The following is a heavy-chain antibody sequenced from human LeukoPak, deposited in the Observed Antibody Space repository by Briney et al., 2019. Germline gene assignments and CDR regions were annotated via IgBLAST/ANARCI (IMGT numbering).Heavy chain of an antibody. CDR3: AINSEADY. D-gene: IGHD5-18*01. Sequence: PGGSLRLSCAASGFTFSTYWMHWVRQAPGKGLEWVSVIYSGGSTYYADSVKGRFTISRDNSKNTLYLQMNSLRAEDTAVYYCAINSEADYWGQGTLVTVSS. V-gene: IGHV3-66*02. J-gene: IGHJ4*02. CDR2: IYSGGST. CDR1: GFTFSTYW.